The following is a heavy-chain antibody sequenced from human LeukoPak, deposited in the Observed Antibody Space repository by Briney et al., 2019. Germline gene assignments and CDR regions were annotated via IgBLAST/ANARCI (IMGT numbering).Heavy chain of an antibody. CDR3: ARQTGSGLFILP. CDR2: IYYSGNT. D-gene: IGHD3/OR15-3a*01. CDR1: GVSTSSSNSY. Sequence: SETLSLTCTVSGVSTSSSNSYWGWIRQPPGKGLEWIGSIYYSGNTYYNASLKSQVSISIDTSKNRFSLKLTSVTAADTAVYYCARQTGSGLFILPGGQGTLVTVSS. V-gene: IGHV4-39*01. J-gene: IGHJ4*02.